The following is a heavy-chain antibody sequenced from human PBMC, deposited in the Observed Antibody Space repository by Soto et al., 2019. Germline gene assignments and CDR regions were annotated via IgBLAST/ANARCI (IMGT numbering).Heavy chain of an antibody. V-gene: IGHV3-23*01. Sequence: EVQLLESGGGLVQPGGSLRLSCAASGFTFSSYAMSWVRQTPGKGLEWVSGVLGGGGSTFYADSVKGRFTISRDNSKSTLYVQTNSLRAEDTAIYYCARKGPPRDAFDIWGQGTMVTVSS. CDR3: ARKGPPRDAFDI. CDR1: GFTFSSYA. CDR2: VLGGGGST. J-gene: IGHJ3*02.